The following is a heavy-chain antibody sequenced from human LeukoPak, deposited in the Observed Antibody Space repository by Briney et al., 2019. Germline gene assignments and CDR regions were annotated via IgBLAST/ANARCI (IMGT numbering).Heavy chain of an antibody. CDR2: ISHDGSVT. D-gene: IGHD6-25*01. CDR3: AKEPNSYSSGWYFQH. CDR1: GFTVSSNY. J-gene: IGHJ1*01. V-gene: IGHV3-30*18. Sequence: GGSLRLSCAISGFTVSSNYMTWVRQAPGKGLEWVAVISHDGSVTFYADSVKGRFTISRDNSKYTVDLQMYSLRAEDTAVYYCAKEPNSYSSGWYFQHWGQGTLVTVSS.